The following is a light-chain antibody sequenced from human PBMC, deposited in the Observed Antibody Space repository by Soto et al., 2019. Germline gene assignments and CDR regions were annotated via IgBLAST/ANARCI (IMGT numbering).Light chain of an antibody. CDR2: ATS. J-gene: IGKJ4*01. V-gene: IGKV1D-16*01. CDR3: QQYNNFPPT. Sequence: DVQMTQSPSSLSASVGDRVTITCRASQGIANWLAWYQQKPGEAPKSHIYATSTLQNGVPSRFSGSGSGTDFNLTIDSLQPEDFGTYHCQQYNNFPPTFGGGTKVEIK. CDR1: QGIANW.